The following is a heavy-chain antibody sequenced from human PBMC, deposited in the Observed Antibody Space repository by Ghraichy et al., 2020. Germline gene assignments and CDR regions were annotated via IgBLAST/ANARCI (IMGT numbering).Heavy chain of an antibody. D-gene: IGHD2-15*01. CDR3: ARDYGTGGSYFFDY. CDR1: GYSFTVSF. Sequence: ASVKVSCKASGYSFTVSFIHWVRQAPGQGLEWMGWINPNSGGTNFAKKFQGRVTMTMDTSFSTAYMEVSRLRSDDTAVYYCARDYGTGGSYFFDYWGQGTLVTVSS. V-gene: IGHV1-2*02. J-gene: IGHJ4*02. CDR2: INPNSGGT.